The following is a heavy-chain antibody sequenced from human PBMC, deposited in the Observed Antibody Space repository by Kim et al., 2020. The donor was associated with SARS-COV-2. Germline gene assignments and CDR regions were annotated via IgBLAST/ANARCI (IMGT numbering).Heavy chain of an antibody. D-gene: IGHD2-8*01. J-gene: IGHJ4*02. CDR1: GFSLKHTG. CDR3: ARRMALSAMDY. Sequence: GGSLRLSCVTSGFSLKHTGIYWVRQPPGKGLEWISYVSEDESHNSYADSVKGRFTVSRDDGKNSVFRQMNSLLDEDTALYYCARRMALSAMDYWGQGTL. V-gene: IGHV3-48*02. CDR2: VSEDESHN.